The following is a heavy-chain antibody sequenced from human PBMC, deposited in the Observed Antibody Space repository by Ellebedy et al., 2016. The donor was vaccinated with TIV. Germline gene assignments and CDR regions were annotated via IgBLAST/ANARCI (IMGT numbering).Heavy chain of an antibody. CDR1: GGSISSSSYY. CDR2: IYYSGST. J-gene: IGHJ6*02. Sequence: SETLSLXXTVSGGSISSSSYYWGWIRQPPGKGLEWIGSIYYSGSTYYNPSLKSRVTISVDTSKNQFSLKLSSVTAADTAVYYCARGLVRVFTYYYGSGCYGMDVWGQGTTVTVSS. CDR3: ARGLVRVFTYYYGSGCYGMDV. V-gene: IGHV4-39*01. D-gene: IGHD3-10*01.